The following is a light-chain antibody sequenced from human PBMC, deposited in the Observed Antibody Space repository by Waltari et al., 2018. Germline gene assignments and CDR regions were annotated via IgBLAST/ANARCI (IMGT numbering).Light chain of an antibody. CDR2: GAS. Sequence: EIVLTQSPGTLSLSPGERATPSCRASQSIGRYLAWYQQKPDQAPRLLIYGASSRATGIPDRFSGSGSGTDFILTISRLEPEDFAVYYCQNHERLPATFGQGTKVEIK. V-gene: IGKV3-20*01. CDR3: QNHERLPAT. J-gene: IGKJ1*01. CDR1: QSIGRY.